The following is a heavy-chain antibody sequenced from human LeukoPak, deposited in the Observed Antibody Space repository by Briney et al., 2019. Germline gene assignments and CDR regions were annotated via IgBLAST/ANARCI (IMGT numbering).Heavy chain of an antibody. J-gene: IGHJ4*02. CDR3: VHGWASYGSGSSEFFDY. Sequence: GGSLRLSCAASGFSVSSNYMSWVRQAPGKGLEYVTVLYHDGGTYSADSVKGRFTISRDNSKNTLYLQMNSLRVEDTAVYYCVHGWASYGSGSSEFFDYWGQGSLVTVSS. CDR1: GFSVSSNY. V-gene: IGHV3-53*01. CDR2: LYHDGGT. D-gene: IGHD3-10*01.